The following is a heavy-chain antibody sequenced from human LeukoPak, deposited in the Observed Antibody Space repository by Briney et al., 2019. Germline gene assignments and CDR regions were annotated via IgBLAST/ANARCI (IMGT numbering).Heavy chain of an antibody. CDR1: GFTFSSYA. CDR3: AKAPEYSSAYFDY. CDR2: ISGGGGST. Sequence: GGSLRLSCAASGFTFSSYAMSWVRQAPGKGLEWVSAISGGGGSTYYADSLKGRFTISRDNSKNTLYLQMNSLRAEDTAVYYCAKAPEYSSAYFDYWGQGTLVTVSS. D-gene: IGHD5-18*01. V-gene: IGHV3-23*01. J-gene: IGHJ4*02.